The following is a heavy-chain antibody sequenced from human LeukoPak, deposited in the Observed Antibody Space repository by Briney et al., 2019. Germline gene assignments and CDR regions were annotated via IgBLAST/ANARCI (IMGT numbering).Heavy chain of an antibody. Sequence: PGGSLRLSCAASGFTFSAYWMSWVRQAPGKGLDWVAHIKGDGSEKYSVDSVKGRFTISRDNAKSSLYLQMNSLRAEDTALYYCARGGFGYVYFDYWGQGSLVTVSS. V-gene: IGHV3-7*01. D-gene: IGHD2-8*01. CDR2: IKGDGSEK. J-gene: IGHJ4*02. CDR3: ARGGFGYVYFDY. CDR1: GFTFSAYW.